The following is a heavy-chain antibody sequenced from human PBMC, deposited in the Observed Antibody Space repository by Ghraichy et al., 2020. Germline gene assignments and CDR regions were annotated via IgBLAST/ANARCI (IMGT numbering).Heavy chain of an antibody. CDR1: GGSISSSSYY. V-gene: IGHV4-39*01. Sequence: ESLNISCTVSGGSISSSSYYWGWIRQPPGKGLEWIGSIYYSGSTYYNPSLKSRVTISVDTSKNQFSLKLSSVTAADTAVYYCASSLPYYDSSGYYRIDAFDIWGQGTMVTVSS. D-gene: IGHD3-22*01. J-gene: IGHJ3*02. CDR3: ASSLPYYDSSGYYRIDAFDI. CDR2: IYYSGST.